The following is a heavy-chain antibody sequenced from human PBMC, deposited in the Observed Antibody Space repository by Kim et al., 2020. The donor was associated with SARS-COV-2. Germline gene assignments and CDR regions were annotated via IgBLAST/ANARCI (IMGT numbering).Heavy chain of an antibody. CDR3: AKGLGDGYIAPFDY. J-gene: IGHJ4*02. D-gene: IGHD3-16*01. Sequence: ADAVKGRFTISRDNSKNTLYLQMNSLRAEDTAVYYCAKGLGDGYIAPFDYWGQGTLVTVSS. V-gene: IGHV3-23*01.